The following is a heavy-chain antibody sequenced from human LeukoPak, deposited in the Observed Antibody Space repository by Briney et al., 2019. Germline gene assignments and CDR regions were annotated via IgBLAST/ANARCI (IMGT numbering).Heavy chain of an antibody. CDR2: IYYSGST. CDR3: ASGDYDSSGYHLDY. D-gene: IGHD3-22*01. CDR1: GGSISSYY. J-gene: IGHJ4*02. V-gene: IGHV4-59*08. Sequence: SETLSLTCTVSGGSISSYYWSWIRQPPGKGLEWIGYIYYSGSTNYNPSLKSRVTISVDTSKNQFSLKLSSVTAADTAVYYCASGDYDSSGYHLDYWGQGTLVTVSS.